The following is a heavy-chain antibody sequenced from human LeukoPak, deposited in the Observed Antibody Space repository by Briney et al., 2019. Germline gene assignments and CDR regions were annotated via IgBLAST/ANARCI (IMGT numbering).Heavy chain of an antibody. J-gene: IGHJ4*02. CDR3: ASGNYYFAY. D-gene: IGHD1-7*01. Sequence: SETLSLTCTVSGDSISSYFWTWIQQPPGKGLEWIGNIYYSGSTNYNPSLKSRLTISVDTSKNQFSLTLSSVTAADTAVYYCASGNYYFAYWGQGTLVTVSS. CDR1: GDSISSYF. CDR2: IYYSGST. V-gene: IGHV4-59*01.